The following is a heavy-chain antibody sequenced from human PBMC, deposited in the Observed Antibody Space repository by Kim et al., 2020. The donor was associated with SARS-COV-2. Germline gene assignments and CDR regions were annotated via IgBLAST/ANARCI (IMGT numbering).Heavy chain of an antibody. D-gene: IGHD1-26*01. V-gene: IGHV3-7*04. CDR3: ARSGSYSAYYFDY. J-gene: IGHJ4*02. Sequence: YVESVKGRFTITRDNAKNSLYLQMNSLRAEDTAVYYCARSGSYSAYYFDYWGQGTLVTVSS.